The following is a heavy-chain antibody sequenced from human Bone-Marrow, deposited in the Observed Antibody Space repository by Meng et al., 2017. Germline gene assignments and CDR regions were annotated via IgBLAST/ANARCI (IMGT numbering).Heavy chain of an antibody. CDR2: IYWNDDK. V-gene: IGHV2-5*01. J-gene: IGHJ4*02. CDR3: AHIAPLITMVRGRAPAFDY. D-gene: IGHD3-10*01. Sequence: SGPTLVKPTQTLTLPCTFSGFSLSTSGVGVGWIRQPPGKALEWLALIYWNDDKRYSPSLKSRLTITKDTSKNQVVLTMTNMDPVDTATYYCAHIAPLITMVRGRAPAFDYWGQGTLVTVSS. CDR1: GFSLSTSGVG.